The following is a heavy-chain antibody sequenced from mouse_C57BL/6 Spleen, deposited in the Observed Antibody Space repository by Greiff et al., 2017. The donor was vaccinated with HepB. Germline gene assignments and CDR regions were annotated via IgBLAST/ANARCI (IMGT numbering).Heavy chain of an antibody. J-gene: IGHJ2*01. CDR1: GYAFSSSW. D-gene: IGHD3-1*01. CDR3: ARTLREYFDY. V-gene: IGHV1-82*01. Sequence: QVQLKESGPELVKPGASVKISCKASGYAFSSSWMNWVKQRPGKGLEWIGRIYPGDGDTNYNGKFKGKATLTADKSSSTAYMQLSSLTSEDSAVYFCARTLREYFDYWGQGTTLTVSS. CDR2: IYPGDGDT.